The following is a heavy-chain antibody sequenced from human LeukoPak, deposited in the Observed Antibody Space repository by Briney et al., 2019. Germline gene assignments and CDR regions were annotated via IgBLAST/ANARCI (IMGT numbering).Heavy chain of an antibody. V-gene: IGHV4-30-4*01. J-gene: IGHJ6*02. CDR3: ARGRVSVTGYYFAMDV. CDR1: GGSISSGDYY. D-gene: IGHD2-21*02. Sequence: SETLSLTCTVSGGSISSGDYYWSWIRQPPGKGLEWIGYIYYSGSTYYNPSLKSRVTISIDTSKNHLSLKLSSVTAADTAVYYCARGRVSVTGYYFAMDVWGQGTTVTVSS. CDR2: IYYSGST.